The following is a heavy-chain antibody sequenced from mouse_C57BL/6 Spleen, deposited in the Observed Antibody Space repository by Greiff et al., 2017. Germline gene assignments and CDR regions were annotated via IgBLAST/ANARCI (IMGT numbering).Heavy chain of an antibody. CDR3: AIRDYDEGGFRDY. D-gene: IGHD2-4*01. CDR1: GYTFTSYW. Sequence: QVQLKQPGAELVKPGASVKLSCKASGYTFTSYWMHWVKQRPGQGLEWLGMIHPNSGSTTYNEKFKSKATLTVDKSSSTAYMQLSSLTSEDSAVYYCAIRDYDEGGFRDYWGQGTTLTVSS. V-gene: IGHV1-64*01. CDR2: IHPNSGST. J-gene: IGHJ2*01.